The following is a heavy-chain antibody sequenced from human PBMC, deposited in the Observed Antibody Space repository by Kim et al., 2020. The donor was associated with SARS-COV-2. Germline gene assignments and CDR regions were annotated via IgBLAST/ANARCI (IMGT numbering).Heavy chain of an antibody. J-gene: IGHJ4*02. CDR3: TRNDFWSGYYSDY. D-gene: IGHD3-3*01. Sequence: AAVLKGRFTISRDYSKSIAYLQMNSLKTEDTAVDYCTRNDFWSGYYSDYWGQGTLVTVSS. V-gene: IGHV3-49*02.